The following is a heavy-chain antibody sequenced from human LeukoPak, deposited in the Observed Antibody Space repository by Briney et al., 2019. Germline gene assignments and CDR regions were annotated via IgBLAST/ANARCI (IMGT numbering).Heavy chain of an antibody. Sequence: PSETLSLTCTTSGVSIDRYYWSWLRQPPGKGLEWIGNIYSGVPTYFNPSLKSRVTISVDTSKNQFSLNLTSVTAADTAMYYCVQSDGWAVCDYWGQGILVTVSS. J-gene: IGHJ4*02. CDR2: IYSGVPT. CDR1: GVSIDRYY. D-gene: IGHD5-24*01. V-gene: IGHV4-4*09. CDR3: VQSDGWAVCDY.